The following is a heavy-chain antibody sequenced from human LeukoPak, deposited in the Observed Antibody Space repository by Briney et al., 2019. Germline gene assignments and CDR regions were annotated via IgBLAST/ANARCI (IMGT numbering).Heavy chain of an antibody. CDR1: GFTFSSYA. D-gene: IGHD3-22*01. Sequence: GGSLRLSCAASGFTFSSYAMSWVRQAPGKGLEWVSGISGSGGTTYYADSVKGRFTISRGNFKNRLFLQMNSLRAEDTALYYCAKEGYDSSGYHLDYWGQGTLVTVSS. CDR3: AKEGYDSSGYHLDY. J-gene: IGHJ4*02. CDR2: ISGSGGTT. V-gene: IGHV3-23*01.